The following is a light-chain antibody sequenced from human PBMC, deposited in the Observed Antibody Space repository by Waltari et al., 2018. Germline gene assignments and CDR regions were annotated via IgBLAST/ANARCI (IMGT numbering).Light chain of an antibody. V-gene: IGLV2-14*01. J-gene: IGLJ1*01. CDR2: EVS. CDR1: SGDIVGYNF. Sequence: QSALTQPASVSGSPGQSITISCTGTSGDIVGYNFFLCYQQHPGRAPNLRLYEVSNRPSGVSYRFSASKSGNTASLTISGLQAEDEADYYCTSYRRGSTLSVFGTGTEVTVL. CDR3: TSYRRGSTLSV.